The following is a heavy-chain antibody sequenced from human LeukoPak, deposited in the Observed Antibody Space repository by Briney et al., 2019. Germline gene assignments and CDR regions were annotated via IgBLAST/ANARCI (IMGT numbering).Heavy chain of an antibody. D-gene: IGHD3-22*01. CDR1: GGSFSGYY. CDR2: IYYSGST. J-gene: IGHJ4*02. CDR3: ARRKSSGYYSYYFDY. Sequence: SETLSLTCAVYGGSFSGYYWSWIRQPPGKGLEWIGYIYYSGSTNYNPSLKSRVTISVDTSKNQFSLKLSSVTAADTAVYYCARRKSSGYYSYYFDYWGQGTLVTVSS. V-gene: IGHV4-59*08.